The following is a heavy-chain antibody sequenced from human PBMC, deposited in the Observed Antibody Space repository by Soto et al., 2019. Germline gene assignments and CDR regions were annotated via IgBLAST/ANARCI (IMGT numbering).Heavy chain of an antibody. CDR3: ARDLHDYFEYGSFYY. V-gene: IGHV3-33*01. CDR1: GFTFSSYG. Sequence: QMQLVESGGGVVQPGRSLRLSCAASGFTFSSYGMHWVRQAPGKGLEWVAVRWYDGSNKYYADSVKGRFTISRDNSKNALYVQMNSLRAEDKAVYYCARDLHDYFEYGSFYYWGQETLVTVS. CDR2: RWYDGSNK. J-gene: IGHJ4*02. D-gene: IGHD4-17*01.